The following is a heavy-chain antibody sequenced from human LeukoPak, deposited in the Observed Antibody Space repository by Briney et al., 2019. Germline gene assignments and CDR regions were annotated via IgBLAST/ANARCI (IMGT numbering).Heavy chain of an antibody. CDR1: GGTFSSYA. CDR3: ASTPLENDSSGYRFDP. J-gene: IGHJ5*02. CDR2: IIPIFGTA. D-gene: IGHD3-22*01. V-gene: IGHV1-69*13. Sequence: SVKVSCKASGGTFSSYAISWVRQAPGQGLEWMGGIIPIFGTANYAQKFQGRVTITADESTSTAYMELSSLRSEDTAVYYCASTPLENDSSGYRFDPWGQGTLVTVSS.